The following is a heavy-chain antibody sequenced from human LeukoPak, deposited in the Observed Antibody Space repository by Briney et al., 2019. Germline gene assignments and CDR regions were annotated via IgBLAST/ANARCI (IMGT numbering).Heavy chain of an antibody. CDR1: GGSFSGYY. V-gene: IGHV4-34*01. D-gene: IGHD3-10*01. CDR3: ARLVWFGDY. CDR2: INHSGST. Sequence: KSSETPSLTCAVYGGSFSGYYWSWIRQPPGKGLEWIGEINHSGSTNYNPSLKSRVTISVDTSKNQFSLKLSSVTAADTAVYYCARLVWFGDYWGQGTLVTVSS. J-gene: IGHJ4*02.